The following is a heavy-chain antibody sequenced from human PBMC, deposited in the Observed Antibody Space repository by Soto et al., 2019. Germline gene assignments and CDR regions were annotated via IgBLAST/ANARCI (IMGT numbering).Heavy chain of an antibody. CDR3: ATTSSYYDFWSGYSGGMDV. CDR2: FDPEDGET. D-gene: IGHD3-3*01. CDR1: GYTLTELS. Sequence: GASVKVSCKVSGYTLTELSMHWVRQAPGKGLEWMGGFDPEDGETIYAQKFQGRVTMTEDTSTDTAYMELSSLRSEDTAVYYCATTSSYYDFWSGYSGGMDVWGQGTTVTVSS. J-gene: IGHJ6*02. V-gene: IGHV1-24*01.